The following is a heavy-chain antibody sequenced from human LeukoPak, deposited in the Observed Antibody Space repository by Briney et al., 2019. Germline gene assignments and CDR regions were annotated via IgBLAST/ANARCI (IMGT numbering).Heavy chain of an antibody. V-gene: IGHV1-46*01. D-gene: IGHD2-15*01. CDR2: INPSGGIT. Sequence: GASVKVSCKASGYAFTSYYMHWVRQAPGQGLEWMGLINPSGGITDCAQKFQGRVTMTRDMFTSTVYMELSSLRSEDTAVYYCASGYCSGGSCYSPSDYWGQGTLVTVSS. J-gene: IGHJ4*02. CDR1: GYAFTSYY. CDR3: ASGYCSGGSCYSPSDY.